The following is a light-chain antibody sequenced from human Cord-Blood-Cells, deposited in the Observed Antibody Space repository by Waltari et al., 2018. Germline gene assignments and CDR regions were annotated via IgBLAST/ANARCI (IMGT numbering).Light chain of an antibody. Sequence: DIVMTQSPDSLAVSLGERATINCKSSQSVLYSSNNKNYLAWYQQKPGPPPKLLIYWASTRGSGVPDRFSGSESETDFTLAIISLQAEDVAVYYCQQYYSTPPWTFGQGTKVEIK. CDR3: QQYYSTPPWT. CDR1: QSVLYSSNNKNY. J-gene: IGKJ1*01. CDR2: WAS. V-gene: IGKV4-1*01.